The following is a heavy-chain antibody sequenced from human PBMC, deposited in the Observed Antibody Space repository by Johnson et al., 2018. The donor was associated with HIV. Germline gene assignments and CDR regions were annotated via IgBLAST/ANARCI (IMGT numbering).Heavy chain of an antibody. Sequence: VLLVESGGGVVRPGGSLRLSCAASGFTFDDYGMTWVRQVPGKGLEWVSGINWNGCTTAYADSVKGRFTISRDNAKNSLYLQMNSLRAEDTAVYYCARERWDSSRTAFDIWGQGTMVTVSS. CDR3: ARERWDSSRTAFDI. V-gene: IGHV3-20*04. CDR1: GFTFDDYG. CDR2: INWNGCTT. D-gene: IGHD6-19*01. J-gene: IGHJ3*02.